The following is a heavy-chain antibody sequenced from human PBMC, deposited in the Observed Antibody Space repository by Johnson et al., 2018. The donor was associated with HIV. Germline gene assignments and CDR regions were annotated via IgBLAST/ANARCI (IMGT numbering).Heavy chain of an antibody. CDR2: IRSNGNNYAT. Sequence: EVQLVESGGGLIQPGGSLKLACAASGFTFSGSALHWVRQASGKGLEWVGHIRSNGNNYATAYAASVKGRFTISRDDSQNTAYLQMNRLKTEDTAVYYCTKLVGYCSGGGCYTPGDIWGKGTMVTVSS. CDR3: TKLVGYCSGGGCYTPGDI. CDR1: GFTFSGSA. V-gene: IGHV3-73*01. D-gene: IGHD2-15*01. J-gene: IGHJ3*02.